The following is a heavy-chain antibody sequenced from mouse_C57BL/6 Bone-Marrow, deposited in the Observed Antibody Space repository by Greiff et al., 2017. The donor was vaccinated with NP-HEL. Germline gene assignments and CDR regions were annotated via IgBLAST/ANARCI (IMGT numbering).Heavy chain of an antibody. V-gene: IGHV1-69*01. Sequence: QVQLQQPGAELVMPGASVKLSCKASGYTFTSYWMHWVKQRPGQGLEWIGEIDPSDSYTNYNQKFKGKSTLTVDKSSSTAYMQLSSLTSEDSAVYYCARDGSSYGFAYWGQGNLVTVSA. CDR2: IDPSDSYT. J-gene: IGHJ3*01. CDR1: GYTFTSYW. D-gene: IGHD1-1*01. CDR3: ARDGSSYGFAY.